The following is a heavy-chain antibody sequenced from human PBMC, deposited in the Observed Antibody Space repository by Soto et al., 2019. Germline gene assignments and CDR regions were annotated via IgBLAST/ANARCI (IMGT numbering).Heavy chain of an antibody. J-gene: IGHJ6*02. Sequence: SETLSLTCAVYGGSFIGYYCSFIRQPPFKWLEWIGEINHSGSTNYNPSLKSRVTISVDTSKNQFSLKLSSVTAADTAVYYCARQLLYYDFWSGYPRYGMDVWGQGTTVTVSS. CDR2: INHSGST. V-gene: IGHV4-34*01. D-gene: IGHD3-3*01. CDR3: ARQLLYYDFWSGYPRYGMDV. CDR1: GGSFIGYY.